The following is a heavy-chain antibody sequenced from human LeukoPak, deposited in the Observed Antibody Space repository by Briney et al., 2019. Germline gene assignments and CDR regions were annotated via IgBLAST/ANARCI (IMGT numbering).Heavy chain of an antibody. V-gene: IGHV3-11*04. D-gene: IGHD3-10*01. CDR3: ARGITGMYYYDP. Sequence: GGSLRLSCAGSGFNFRDFYMSWIRQAPGKGLEWLSYISSTSSTIYYADSVRGRFTISRDNAKNSLYLQMDSLRAEDTAVYYCARGITGMYYYDPWGQGTLVTVSS. CDR1: GFNFRDFY. J-gene: IGHJ5*02. CDR2: ISSTSSTI.